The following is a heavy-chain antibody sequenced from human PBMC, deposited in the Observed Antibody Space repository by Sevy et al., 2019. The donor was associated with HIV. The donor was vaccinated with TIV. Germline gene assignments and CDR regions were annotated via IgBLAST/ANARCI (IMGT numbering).Heavy chain of an antibody. CDR2: IYHSGST. J-gene: IGHJ4*02. CDR3: ARDPVLRQLAHYFDY. CDR1: GYSISSGYY. Sequence: SENLSLTCAVSGYSISSGYYWGWIRQPPGKGLEWIGSIYHSGSTYYNPSLKSRVTISVDTSKNQCSLKLSSVTAADTAVYYCARDPVLRQLAHYFDYWGQGTLVTVSS. V-gene: IGHV4-38-2*02. D-gene: IGHD6-13*01.